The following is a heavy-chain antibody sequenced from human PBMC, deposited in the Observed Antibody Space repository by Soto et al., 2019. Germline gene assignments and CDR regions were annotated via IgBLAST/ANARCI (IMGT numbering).Heavy chain of an antibody. D-gene: IGHD2-15*01. V-gene: IGHV1-18*01. CDR1: GQTFSNYG. J-gene: IGHJ6*01. Sequence: ASVKVSCKASGQTFSNYGISWVRQAPGQGLEWMGRISGDNGDTRFAQKFQGRVSLTTDTSTTTAYMEPRSLTSDDTAVYYCLTVAKRCSGNIGYSQAGMEVWGQGTTVGVCS. CDR3: LTVAKRCSGNIGYSQAGMEV. CDR2: ISGDNGDT.